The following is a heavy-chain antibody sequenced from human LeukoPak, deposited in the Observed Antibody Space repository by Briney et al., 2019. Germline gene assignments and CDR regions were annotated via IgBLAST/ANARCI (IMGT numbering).Heavy chain of an antibody. Sequence: GASVKVSCKASGGAFSSYAISWVRQAPGKGLEWMGGFDPEDGETIYAQKFQGRVTMTEDTSTDTAYMELSSLRSEDTAVYYCATGVRFGELMGYWGQGTLVTVSS. CDR2: FDPEDGET. V-gene: IGHV1-24*01. CDR3: ATGVRFGELMGY. D-gene: IGHD3-10*01. J-gene: IGHJ4*02. CDR1: GGAFSSYA.